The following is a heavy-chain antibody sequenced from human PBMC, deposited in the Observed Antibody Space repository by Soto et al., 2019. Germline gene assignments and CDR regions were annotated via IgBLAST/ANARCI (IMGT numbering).Heavy chain of an antibody. J-gene: IGHJ6*02. CDR2: IYSGGST. V-gene: IGHV3-53*01. Sequence: GGSLRLSCAASGFTVSSNYMSWVRQAPGKGLEWVSVIYSGGSTYYADSVKGRFTISRDNSKNTLYLQMNSLRAEDTAVYYCARDQGCSSTSCYRFDGMDVWGQGTTVTVSS. CDR3: ARDQGCSSTSCYRFDGMDV. D-gene: IGHD2-2*02. CDR1: GFTVSSNY.